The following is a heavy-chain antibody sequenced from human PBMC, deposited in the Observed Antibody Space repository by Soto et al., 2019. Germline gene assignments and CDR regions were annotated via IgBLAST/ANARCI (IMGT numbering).Heavy chain of an antibody. D-gene: IGHD3-16*01. J-gene: IGHJ5*02. V-gene: IGHV2-5*02. CDR1: GFSLSTSGVG. Sequence: QITLKESGPTLVKPTQTLTLTCTFSGFSLSTSGVGVGWIRQPPGKALEWLALISWDDDKRYSPSLKSRLTITWETSKNLVGLTMTITDPVDTATYYSAHSVCDYVWGTKWFDPWGQGTLVTVSS. CDR3: AHSVCDYVWGTKWFDP. CDR2: ISWDDDK.